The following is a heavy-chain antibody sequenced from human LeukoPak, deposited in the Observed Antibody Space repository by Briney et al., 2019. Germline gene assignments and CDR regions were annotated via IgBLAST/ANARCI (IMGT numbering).Heavy chain of an antibody. V-gene: IGHV3-23*01. Sequence: GGSLRLSCAASGFTFSSYAMSWVRQAPGKGLEWVSTISGSGGSTYYADSVKGRFTFSRDNSKNTLYLQMNSLRAEDTAVYYCAKMNDFWSGARDFDYWGQGTLVTVSS. J-gene: IGHJ4*02. CDR2: ISGSGGST. CDR3: AKMNDFWSGARDFDY. D-gene: IGHD3-3*01. CDR1: GFTFSSYA.